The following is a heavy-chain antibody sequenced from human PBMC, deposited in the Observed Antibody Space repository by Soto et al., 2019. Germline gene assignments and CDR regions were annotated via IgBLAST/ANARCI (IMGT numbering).Heavy chain of an antibody. Sequence: EVQLLESGGGLVQPGGSLRLSCAASGFTFSRYAMSWVRQAPGKGLEWVSAISGSADRTYYADSVKGRFTIYRDNSKNTLYLQMNSLRADDTAVYYCAKEEVVPATMAGWVVRIHYYWGKLTLVTVSS. CDR1: GFTFSRYA. D-gene: IGHD2-2*01. V-gene: IGHV3-23*01. J-gene: IGHJ4*02. CDR3: AKEEVVPATMAGWVVRIHYY. CDR2: ISGSADRT.